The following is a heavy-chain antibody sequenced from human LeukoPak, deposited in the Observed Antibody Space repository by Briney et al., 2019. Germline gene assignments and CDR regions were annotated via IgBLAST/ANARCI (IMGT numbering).Heavy chain of an antibody. CDR2: ISYDGSNK. D-gene: IGHD5-24*01. V-gene: IGHV3-30*01. Sequence: GRSLRLSCAASGFTFSSYAMHWVRQAPGKGLEWVAVISYDGSNKYYADSVKGRFTISRDNSKNTLYLQMNSLRAEDTAVYYCARGFWVEMATMGAFDIWGQGTMVTVSS. J-gene: IGHJ3*02. CDR3: ARGFWVEMATMGAFDI. CDR1: GFTFSSYA.